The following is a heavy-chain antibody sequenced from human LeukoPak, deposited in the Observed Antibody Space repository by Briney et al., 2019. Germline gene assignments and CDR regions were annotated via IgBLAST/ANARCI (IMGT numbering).Heavy chain of an antibody. J-gene: IGHJ4*02. CDR1: GFTFSSYA. CDR3: AKDTYYGSGSYLVGPYDY. D-gene: IGHD3-10*01. CDR2: ISGSGGST. V-gene: IGHV3-23*01. Sequence: GGSLRLSCAASGFTFSSYAISWVRQAPGKGLEWVSAISGSGGSTYYADSVKGRFTISRDNSKNTLYLQMNSLRAEDTAVYYCAKDTYYGSGSYLVGPYDYWGQGTLVTVSS.